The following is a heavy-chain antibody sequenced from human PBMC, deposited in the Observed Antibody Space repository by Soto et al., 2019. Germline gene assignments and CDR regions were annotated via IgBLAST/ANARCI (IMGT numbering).Heavy chain of an antibody. CDR2: ISYDGSNK. CDR3: AREVTRLDTAMALDY. CDR1: GFTFSSYA. D-gene: IGHD5-18*01. Sequence: QVQLVESGGGVVQPGRSLRLSCAASGFTFSSYAMHWVRQAPGKGLEWVAVISYDGSNKYYADSVKGRFTISRDNSKNTLYLRMNSLRAGDTAVYYCAREVTRLDTAMALDYWRQGTLVTVSS. V-gene: IGHV3-30-3*01. J-gene: IGHJ4*02.